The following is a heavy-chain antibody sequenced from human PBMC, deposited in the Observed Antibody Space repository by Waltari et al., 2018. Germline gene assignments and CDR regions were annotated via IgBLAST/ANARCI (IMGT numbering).Heavy chain of an antibody. Sequence: EEQLVGTGGGLSPPGAPLRLSGVASGLNVSQQYMDWVRQAPGKGLEWVSVLYSGGASTYVDSVRGRFTITRDDSKNILFLQMNNLRADDSAVYYCATKMGTGAGYLDLWGRGTLVTVSS. V-gene: IGHV3-53*02. CDR2: LYSGGAS. CDR1: GLNVSQQY. J-gene: IGHJ2*01. CDR3: ATKMGTGAGYLDL. D-gene: IGHD1-1*01.